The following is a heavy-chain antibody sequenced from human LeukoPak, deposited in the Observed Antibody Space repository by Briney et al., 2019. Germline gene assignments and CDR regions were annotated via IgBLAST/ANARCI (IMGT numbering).Heavy chain of an antibody. CDR2: ISRRSTTM. Sequence: GGSLRLSCAASGFTFTGYSMTWVRQAPGKGLEWVSHISRRSTTMYYADSVKGRFTISRDNAKNSLYLEMNSLRTDDTAVYYCARDNSTWYDYWGQGTLVTVSS. CDR3: ARDNSTWYDY. V-gene: IGHV3-48*01. CDR1: GFTFTGYS. J-gene: IGHJ4*02. D-gene: IGHD6-13*01.